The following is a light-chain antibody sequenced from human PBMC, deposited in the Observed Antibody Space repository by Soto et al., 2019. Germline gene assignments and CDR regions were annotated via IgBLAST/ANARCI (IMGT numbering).Light chain of an antibody. CDR2: EVS. V-gene: IGLV2-14*01. J-gene: IGLJ3*02. CDR1: GSDIGSNNY. Sequence: QSALTQPASVSGSPGQSITISCTGTGSDIGSNNYVSWFQQRPGKAPTLIIYEVSNRPSGVSNHFSGSKSGNTASLTISGLLPEDEAEYYCSSYTTTTRLFGGGTKVTVL. CDR3: SSYTTTTRL.